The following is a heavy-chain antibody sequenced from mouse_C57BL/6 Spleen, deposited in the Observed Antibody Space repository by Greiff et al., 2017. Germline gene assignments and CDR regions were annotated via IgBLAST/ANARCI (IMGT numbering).Heavy chain of an antibody. D-gene: IGHD2-4*01. CDR2: IFPGSGST. CDR1: GYTFTSHW. Sequence: VKLQESGPELVRPGASVKISCKAPGYTFTSHWMQWVRQRPGQGLAWIGEIFPGSGSTYYNEKFKGKATLTVDTSSSTAYMQLSSLASEDSAVYFCSHYDVAWFAYWGQGTLVTVSA. J-gene: IGHJ3*01. CDR3: SHYDVAWFAY. V-gene: IGHV1-56*01.